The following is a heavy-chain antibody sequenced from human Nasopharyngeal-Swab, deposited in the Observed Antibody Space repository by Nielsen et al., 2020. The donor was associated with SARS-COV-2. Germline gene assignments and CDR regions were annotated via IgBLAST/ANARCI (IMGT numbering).Heavy chain of an antibody. J-gene: IGHJ3*02. V-gene: IGHV6-1*01. CDR1: GDSVSSNSAA. D-gene: IGHD3-3*01. CDR3: ARATIFGVAALFDAFDI. Sequence: SQTLSLTCAISGDSVSSNSAAWNWIRQSPSRGLEWLGRTYYRSKWYNDYAVSVKSRITINPDTSKNQFSLQLNSVTPEDTAVYYCARATIFGVAALFDAFDIRGQGTMVTVSS. CDR2: TYYRSKWYN.